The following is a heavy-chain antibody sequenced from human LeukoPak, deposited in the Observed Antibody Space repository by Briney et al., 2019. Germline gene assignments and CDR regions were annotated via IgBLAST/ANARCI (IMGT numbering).Heavy chain of an antibody. Sequence: GGSLRLSCSASGFTFGSYAMHWVRQAPGKGLEYVSLISSNGGTTYFADSVKGRFTLSRDNSKNTLYLQMSSLRAEDTAVYYCVKRGYNWNDYYFDYWGQGTLVTVSS. V-gene: IGHV3-64D*08. CDR2: ISSNGGTT. CDR1: GFTFGSYA. CDR3: VKRGYNWNDYYFDY. J-gene: IGHJ4*02. D-gene: IGHD1-1*01.